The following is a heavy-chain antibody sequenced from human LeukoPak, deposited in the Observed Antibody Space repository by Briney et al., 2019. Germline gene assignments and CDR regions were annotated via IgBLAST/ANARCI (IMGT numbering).Heavy chain of an antibody. J-gene: IGHJ3*01. CDR2: IYITGST. Sequence: SETLSLTCTVSGGSIGSYYWTWIRQPPGKGLEWIGDIYITGSTNYNPSLKRRVTMSVDTSKNQFSLRLSSVTAADTAVYYCARVRLGEPSYVASDVWGLGTMVTVSS. D-gene: IGHD1-14*01. CDR1: GGSIGSYY. CDR3: ARVRLGEPSYVASDV. V-gene: IGHV4-59*13.